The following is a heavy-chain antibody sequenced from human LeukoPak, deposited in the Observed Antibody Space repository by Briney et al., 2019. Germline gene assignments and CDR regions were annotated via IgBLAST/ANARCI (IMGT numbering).Heavy chain of an antibody. CDR1: GGSISSGGYY. CDR3: VRYQLLTSNWFDP. D-gene: IGHD2-2*01. CDR2: IYYSGST. Sequence: SETLSLTCTVSGGSISSGGYYWSWLRQHPGKGLEWIGYIYYSGSTYYNPSLKSRVTISVDTSKNQFSLKLSSVTAADTAVYYCVRYQLLTSNWFDPWGQGTLVTVSS. J-gene: IGHJ5*02. V-gene: IGHV4-31*03.